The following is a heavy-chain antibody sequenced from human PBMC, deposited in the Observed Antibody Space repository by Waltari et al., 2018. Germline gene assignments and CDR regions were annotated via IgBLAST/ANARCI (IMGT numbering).Heavy chain of an antibody. J-gene: IGHJ6*02. CDR1: GYTFTGYY. Sequence: QVQLVQSGAEVKKPGASVKVSCKASGYTFTGYYMHWVRQAPGQGLEWMGWINPNMGGTNYAQKFQGRVTMTRDTSISTAYMELSRLRSDDTAVYYCARELASSSSRYYYYGMDVWGQGTTVTVSS. D-gene: IGHD6-6*01. CDR2: INPNMGGT. CDR3: ARELASSSSRYYYYGMDV. V-gene: IGHV1-2*02.